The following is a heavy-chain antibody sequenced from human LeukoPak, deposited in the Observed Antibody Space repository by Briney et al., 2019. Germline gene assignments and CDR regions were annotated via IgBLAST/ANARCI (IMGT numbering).Heavy chain of an antibody. CDR1: GYTLTELS. Sequence: EASVKVSCKVSGYTLTELSMHWVRQAPGKGLEWMGGFDPEDGETIYAQKFQGRVTMTEDTSTDTAYMELSSLRSEDTAVYYCATVYYDSSGYTQYYFDYWGQGTLVTVSS. J-gene: IGHJ4*02. V-gene: IGHV1-24*01. CDR2: FDPEDGET. CDR3: ATVYYDSSGYTQYYFDY. D-gene: IGHD3-22*01.